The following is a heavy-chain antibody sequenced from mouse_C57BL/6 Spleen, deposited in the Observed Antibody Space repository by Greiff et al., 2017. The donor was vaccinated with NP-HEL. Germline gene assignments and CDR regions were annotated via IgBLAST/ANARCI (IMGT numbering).Heavy chain of an antibody. D-gene: IGHD1-1*01. Sequence: VQLQQPGAELVMPGASVKLSCKASGYTFTSYWMHWVKQRPGQGLEWIGEIDPSDSYTNYNQKFKGKSTLTVDKSSSTAYMQLSSLTSEDSAVYYCARYYYGYYFDYWGQGTTLTVSS. CDR2: IDPSDSYT. V-gene: IGHV1-69*01. J-gene: IGHJ2*01. CDR3: ARYYYGYYFDY. CDR1: GYTFTSYW.